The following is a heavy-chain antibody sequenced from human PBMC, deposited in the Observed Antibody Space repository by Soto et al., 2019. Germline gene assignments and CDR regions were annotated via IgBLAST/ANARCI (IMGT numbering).Heavy chain of an antibody. CDR3: ARGGWLRITAYLDP. D-gene: IGHD5-12*01. J-gene: IGHJ5*02. CDR1: GGSFSGYY. Sequence: QVQLQQWGAGLLKPSETLSLTCAVYGGSFSGYYWSWIRQPPGKGLEWIGEINHSGSTNYNPSLKRRVPIPEDTSKTQFSLRLSSVTAADTAVYYCARGGWLRITAYLDPWGQGTLVTVSS. CDR2: INHSGST. V-gene: IGHV4-34*01.